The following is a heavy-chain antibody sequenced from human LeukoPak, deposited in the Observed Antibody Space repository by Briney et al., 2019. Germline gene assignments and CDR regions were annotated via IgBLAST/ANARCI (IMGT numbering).Heavy chain of an antibody. CDR1: GGSITSYY. V-gene: IGHV4-59*01. CDR2: IFHSGST. Sequence: PSETLSLTCTVSGGSITSYYWSWIRQPPGKGLEWIGYIFHSGSTNYNRSLKSRVTISVDSSKNQFSLKLSSVTAADTAVYFCAKDNRDTTSFDYWGQGTLVTVSP. D-gene: IGHD2/OR15-2a*01. J-gene: IGHJ4*02. CDR3: AKDNRDTTSFDY.